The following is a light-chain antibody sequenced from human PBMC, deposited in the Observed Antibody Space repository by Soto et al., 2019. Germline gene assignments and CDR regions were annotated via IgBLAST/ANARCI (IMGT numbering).Light chain of an antibody. J-gene: IGKJ4*01. CDR3: QQYNNCPAPVT. CDR2: GAS. Sequence: EIVMTQSPATLSVSPGERATLSCRASQSVSSNLAWYQQKPGQAPRLLIYGASTRATGIPARFSGSGSGTEFTLTISSLQSEDFAVYYCQQYNNCPAPVTFGGGTKVEIK. CDR1: QSVSSN. V-gene: IGKV3-15*01.